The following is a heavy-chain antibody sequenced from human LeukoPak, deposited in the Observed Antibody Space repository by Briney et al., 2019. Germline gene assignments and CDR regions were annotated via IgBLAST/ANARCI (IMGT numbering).Heavy chain of an antibody. V-gene: IGHV4-31*03. D-gene: IGHD6-13*01. CDR2: IYYSGST. J-gene: IGHJ3*02. CDR1: GGSISCGGYS. CDR3: ARVPRYSSSWYFGAFDI. Sequence: PSQTLSLTCTVSGGSISCGGYSWSWIRQHPGKGLEWIGYIYYSGSTYYNPSLKSRVTISVDTSKNQFSLKLSSVTAADTAVYYCARVPRYSSSWYFGAFDIWGQGTMVTVSS.